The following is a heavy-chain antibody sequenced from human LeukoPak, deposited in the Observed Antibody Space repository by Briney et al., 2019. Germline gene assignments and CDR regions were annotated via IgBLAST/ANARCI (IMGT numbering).Heavy chain of an antibody. CDR2: IYYSGST. J-gene: IGHJ6*02. CDR1: GGSISSGGYY. D-gene: IGHD6-13*01. CDR3: ARGGYAHPEQPHHPYYYYYGMDV. V-gene: IGHV4-31*03. Sequence: PSETLSLTCTVSGGSISSGGYYWSWIRQHPGKGLEWIGYIYYSGSTYYNPSLKSRVTISVDTSKNQFSLKLSSVTAADTAVYYCARGGYAHPEQPHHPYYYYYGMDVWGQGTTVTVSS.